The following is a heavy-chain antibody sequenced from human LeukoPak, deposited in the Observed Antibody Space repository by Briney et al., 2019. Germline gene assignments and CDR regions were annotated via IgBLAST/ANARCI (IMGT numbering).Heavy chain of an antibody. Sequence: ASVKVSCKASGYTFTSYYMHWVRQAPGQGLEWMGWINPNSGGTNYAQKFQGRVTMTRDTSISTAYMELSRLRSDDTAVYYCARGGLVLRYFDWLLPAFDYWGQGTLVTVSS. D-gene: IGHD3-9*01. V-gene: IGHV1-2*02. CDR1: GYTFTSYY. CDR2: INPNSGGT. J-gene: IGHJ4*02. CDR3: ARGGLVLRYFDWLLPAFDY.